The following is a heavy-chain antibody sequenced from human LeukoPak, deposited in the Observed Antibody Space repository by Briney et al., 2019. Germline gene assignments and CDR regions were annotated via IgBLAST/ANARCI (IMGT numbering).Heavy chain of an antibody. Sequence: GGSLRLSCAASGFTFSSYGMSWVRQAPGKGLEWVSAISGSGGSTYYAGSVKGRFTISRDNSKNTLYLQMNSLRAEDTAVYYCAKDFSSGYYYVPFDYWGQGTLVTVSS. CDR1: GFTFSSYG. J-gene: IGHJ4*02. D-gene: IGHD3-22*01. CDR3: AKDFSSGYYYVPFDY. V-gene: IGHV3-23*01. CDR2: ISGSGGST.